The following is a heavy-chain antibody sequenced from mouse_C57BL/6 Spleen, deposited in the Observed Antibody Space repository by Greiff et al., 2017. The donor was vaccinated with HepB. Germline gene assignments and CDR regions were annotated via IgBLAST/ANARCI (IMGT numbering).Heavy chain of an antibody. D-gene: IGHD2-1*01. CDR1: GYTFTSYW. CDR3: ARDYGNYWGY. V-gene: IGHV1-61*01. Sequence: QVQLKQPGAELVRPGSSVKLSCKASGYTFTSYWMDWVKQRPGQGLEWIGNIYPSDSETHYNQKFKDKATLTVDKSSSTAYMQLSSLTSEDSAVYYCARDYGNYWGYWGQGTTLTVSS. J-gene: IGHJ2*01. CDR2: IYPSDSET.